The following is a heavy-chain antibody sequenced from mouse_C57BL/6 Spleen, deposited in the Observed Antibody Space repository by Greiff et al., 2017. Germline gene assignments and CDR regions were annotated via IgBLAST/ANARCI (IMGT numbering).Heavy chain of an antibody. CDR1: GFTFSSYG. V-gene: IGHV5-6*01. Sequence: EVQVVESGGDLVKPGGSLKLSCAASGFTFSSYGMSWVRQTPDKRLEWVATISSGGSYTYYPDSVKGRVTISRDNAKNTLYLQMSSLKSEDTAMYYCARHETAQAEAYWGQGTLVTVSA. D-gene: IGHD3-2*02. CDR2: ISSGGSYT. CDR3: ARHETAQAEAY. J-gene: IGHJ3*01.